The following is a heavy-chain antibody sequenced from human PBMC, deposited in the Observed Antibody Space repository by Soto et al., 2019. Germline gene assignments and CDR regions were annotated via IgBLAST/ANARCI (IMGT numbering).Heavy chain of an antibody. CDR3: ARKGDFWSGYSV. CDR1: GFTFSSYG. D-gene: IGHD3-3*01. J-gene: IGHJ6*02. Sequence: GGSLRVSCAASGFTFSSYGMHWVRQAPGKGLEWVAVIWYDGSNKYYADSVKGRFTISRDNSKNTLYLQMNSLRAEDTAVYYCARKGDFWSGYSVWGQGTTVTVSS. V-gene: IGHV3-33*01. CDR2: IWYDGSNK.